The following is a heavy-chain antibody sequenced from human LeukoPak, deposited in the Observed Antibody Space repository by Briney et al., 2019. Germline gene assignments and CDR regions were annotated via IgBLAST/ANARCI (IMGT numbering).Heavy chain of an antibody. J-gene: IGHJ4*02. CDR2: IRYDGSNK. Sequence: GGSLRLSCAAPGFTFSSYGMHWVRQAPGKGLEWLAFIRYDGSNKYYADSVKGRFTISRDNSKNTLYLQMNSLRAEDTAVYYCARTTVTTSGKLDYWGQGTLVTVSS. CDR1: GFTFSSYG. CDR3: ARTTVTTSGKLDY. V-gene: IGHV3-30*02. D-gene: IGHD4-17*01.